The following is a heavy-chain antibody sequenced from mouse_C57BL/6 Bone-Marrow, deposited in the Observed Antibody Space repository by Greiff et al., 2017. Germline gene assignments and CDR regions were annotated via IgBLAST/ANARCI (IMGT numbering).Heavy chain of an antibody. Sequence: QVQLQQPGAELVKPGASVKLSCKASGYTFTSYWMQWVKQRPGQGLEWIGEIDPSDSYTNYNQKFKGKATLTVDTSSSTAYMQLSSLTSADSAVYYCARGGNGYDGFAYWGLETLVTVSA. CDR1: GYTFTSYW. V-gene: IGHV1-50*01. J-gene: IGHJ3*01. D-gene: IGHD2-2*01. CDR2: IDPSDSYT. CDR3: ARGGNGYDGFAY.